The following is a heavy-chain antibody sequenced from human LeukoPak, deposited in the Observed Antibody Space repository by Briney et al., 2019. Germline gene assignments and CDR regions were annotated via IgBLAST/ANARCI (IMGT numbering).Heavy chain of an antibody. CDR2: IYSGGST. J-gene: IGHJ4*02. CDR3: ANLPGEYCSSTSCSGDY. CDR1: GFTVSSNY. D-gene: IGHD2-2*01. V-gene: IGHV3-53*01. Sequence: PGGSLRLSCAASGFTVSSNYMSWVRQAPGKGLEWVSVIYSGGSTYHADSVKGRFTISRDNSKNTLYLQVNSLRAEDTAVYYCANLPGEYCSSTSCSGDYWGQGTLVTVSS.